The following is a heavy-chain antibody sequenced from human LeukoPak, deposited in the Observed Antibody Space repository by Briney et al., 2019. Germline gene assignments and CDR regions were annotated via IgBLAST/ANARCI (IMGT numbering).Heavy chain of an antibody. J-gene: IGHJ4*02. D-gene: IGHD2-8*01. V-gene: IGHV3-30*02. Sequence: PGGSLRLSCASAGFTFNSYGMHWVLQAPGKELEWEAVLRYDGSNKYYADSVKGRFTICRDNSKNQLYMQMNSLRVEDTAVYYPIVLMVYDISWGQGTLVTVSS. CDR3: IVLMVYDIS. CDR1: GFTFNSYG. CDR2: LRYDGSNK.